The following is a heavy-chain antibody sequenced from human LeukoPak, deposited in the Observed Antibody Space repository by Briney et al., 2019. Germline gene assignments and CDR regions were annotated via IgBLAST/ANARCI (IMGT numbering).Heavy chain of an antibody. J-gene: IGHJ4*02. CDR2: TSSSDAGK. D-gene: IGHD2-15*01. CDR3: AKAPVTSCRGAFCYPFDS. V-gene: IGHV3-23*01. CDR1: GFSLSSYA. Sequence: PGGSLRLSCTVSGFSLSSYALSWVRRAPGKGLEWVSATSSSDAGKYYADSVRGRFTISRDNSRNTMYLQMNSLRVEDAAVYYCAKAPVTSCRGAFCYPFDSWGQGNPGHRLL.